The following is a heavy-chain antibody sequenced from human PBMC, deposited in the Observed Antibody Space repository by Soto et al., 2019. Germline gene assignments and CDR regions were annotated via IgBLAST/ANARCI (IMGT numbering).Heavy chain of an antibody. D-gene: IGHD3-16*01. CDR2: ISANGGGT. Sequence: PGGSLRLSCAASGFTFSNYAMSWVRQAPGKGLEWVSLISANGGGTYYADSVKGRFTISRDNSHNTLYLQMHSLTAEDTAVYYCAKDRRAGGNSAFYFDFWGQGAQGTVSP. CDR1: GFTFSNYA. J-gene: IGHJ4*02. CDR3: AKDRRAGGNSAFYFDF. V-gene: IGHV3-23*01.